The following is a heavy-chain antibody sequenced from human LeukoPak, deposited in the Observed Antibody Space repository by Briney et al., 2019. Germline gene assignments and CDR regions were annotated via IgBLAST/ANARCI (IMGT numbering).Heavy chain of an antibody. CDR2: IIPIFGTA. D-gene: IGHD2-2*01. CDR3: ARDPPYCSSTSCPWRTAGLDV. CDR1: GGTFSSYA. J-gene: IGHJ6*04. Sequence: ASVKVSCKASGGTFSSYAISWVRQAPGQGLEWMGGIIPIFGTANYAQKLQGRVTITADESTSTAYMELSSLRSEDTAVSDCARDPPYCSSTSCPWRTAGLDVWGKGTTVTVSS. V-gene: IGHV1-69*13.